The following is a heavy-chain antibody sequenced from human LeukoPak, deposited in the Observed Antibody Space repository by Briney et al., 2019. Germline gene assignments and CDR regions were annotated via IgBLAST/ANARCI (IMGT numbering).Heavy chain of an antibody. Sequence: GGSLRLSCAASGFIFSSYWMNWVRQAPGKGLEWVANINQDGSEKIYVDSVKGRFTISRDNAKNSLYLQMNSLRAEDTAVYYCARYPSGYDRGFDYWGQGTLVTVSS. CDR2: INQDGSEK. CDR1: GFIFSSYW. V-gene: IGHV3-7*04. CDR3: ARYPSGYDRGFDY. D-gene: IGHD5-12*01. J-gene: IGHJ4*02.